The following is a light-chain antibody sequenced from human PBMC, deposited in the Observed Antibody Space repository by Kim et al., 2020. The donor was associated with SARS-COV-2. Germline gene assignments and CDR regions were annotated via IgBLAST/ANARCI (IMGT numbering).Light chain of an antibody. Sequence: QSVLTQPASVSGSPGQPITISCTGTGSDVGGYNYVSWYQQHPGKAPKLMIYDVSNRPSGVSNRFSGSKSGNTASLTISGLQAEDEADYYCSSYTSSSTLVVFGGGTQLTVL. CDR1: GSDVGGYNY. CDR3: SSYTSSSTLVV. J-gene: IGLJ2*01. CDR2: DVS. V-gene: IGLV2-14*03.